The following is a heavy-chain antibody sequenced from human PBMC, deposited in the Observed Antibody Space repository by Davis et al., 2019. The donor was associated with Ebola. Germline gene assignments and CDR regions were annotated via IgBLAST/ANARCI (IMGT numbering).Heavy chain of an antibody. J-gene: IGHJ4*02. D-gene: IGHD6-13*01. Sequence: GESLKISCAASGFTFSSYGMHWFRHAPCKGLEWVPVIWYDGSNKYYADSVKGRFTISRDNSKNTLYLQMNSLRAEDTAVYYCAREESSSWYYFDYGGQGTLVTVSS. CDR1: GFTFSSYG. CDR2: IWYDGSNK. CDR3: AREESSSWYYFDY. V-gene: IGHV3-33*01.